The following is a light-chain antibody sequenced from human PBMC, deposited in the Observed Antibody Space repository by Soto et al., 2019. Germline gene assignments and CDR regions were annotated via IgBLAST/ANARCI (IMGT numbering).Light chain of an antibody. Sequence: DIQMTHAPSSLSASVGDRVTITCRASQGINDYLAWYQQKPGIVPKLLIYGASILQSGVPSRFSGSGSGTDFTLTISSLQPEDVATYYCQKYDSAPFTFGPGTKVDIK. CDR3: QKYDSAPFT. CDR2: GAS. J-gene: IGKJ3*01. V-gene: IGKV1-27*01. CDR1: QGINDY.